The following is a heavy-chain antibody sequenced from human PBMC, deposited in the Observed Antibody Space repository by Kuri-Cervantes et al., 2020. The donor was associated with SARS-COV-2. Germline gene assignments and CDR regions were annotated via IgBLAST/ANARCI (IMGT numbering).Heavy chain of an antibody. CDR1: GYSISSGYY. Sequence: GSLRLSCAVSGYSISSGYYWGWIRQPPGKGLEWIGSIYHSGSTYYNPSLKSRVTISVDRSKNQFSLKLSSVTAADTAVYYCARVGSFYCSSTSCSDDWYFDLWGRGTLVTVSS. V-gene: IGHV4-38-2*01. D-gene: IGHD2-2*01. CDR3: ARVGSFYCSSTSCSDDWYFDL. J-gene: IGHJ2*01. CDR2: IYHSGST.